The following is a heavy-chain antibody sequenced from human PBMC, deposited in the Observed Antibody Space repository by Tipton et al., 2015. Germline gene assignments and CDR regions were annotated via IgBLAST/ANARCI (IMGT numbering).Heavy chain of an antibody. Sequence: GLVKPSETLSLTCTVSGGSISSSSYYWGWIRQPPGKGLEWIGEVNHSGNTNYNPSLESRFIISEDTSKNQFSLTVFSVTAADTAVYYCARDQGTGMVRGHYYSGMDVWGQGTTVTVSS. D-gene: IGHD5-18*01. CDR2: VNHSGNT. CDR3: ARDQGTGMVRGHYYSGMDV. V-gene: IGHV4-39*07. CDR1: GGSISSSSYY. J-gene: IGHJ6*02.